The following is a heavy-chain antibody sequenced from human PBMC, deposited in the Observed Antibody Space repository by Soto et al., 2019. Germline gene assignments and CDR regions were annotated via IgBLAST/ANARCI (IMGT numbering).Heavy chain of an antibody. J-gene: IGHJ4*02. V-gene: IGHV3-66*01. CDR1: GFTVSSNY. CDR2: IYSGGST. Sequence: EVQLVESGGGLVQPGGSLRLSCAASGFTVSSNYMRWVRQAPGKGLEWVSVIYSGGSTYYADSVKGRFTISRDNCKNTLYLQMNSLRAEDTAVYYCAREGRHSNSWFLDYWGQGTLVTVSS. CDR3: AREGRHSNSWFLDY. D-gene: IGHD6-13*01.